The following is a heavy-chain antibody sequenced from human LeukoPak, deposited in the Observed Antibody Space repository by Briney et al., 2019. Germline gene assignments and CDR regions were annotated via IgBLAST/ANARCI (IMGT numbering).Heavy chain of an antibody. CDR1: GFTFVDYA. J-gene: IGHJ6*02. D-gene: IGHD2-15*01. CDR3: AKDVVAYYGMDV. V-gene: IGHV3-9*01. Sequence: GGSLRLSCAASGFTFVDYAMHWVRKAPGKGLEWVSGISWSSGSIGYADSVKGRFTISRDNAKNSLYLQMNSPRAEDTALYYCAKDVVAYYGMDVWGQGTTVTVSS. CDR2: ISWSSGSI.